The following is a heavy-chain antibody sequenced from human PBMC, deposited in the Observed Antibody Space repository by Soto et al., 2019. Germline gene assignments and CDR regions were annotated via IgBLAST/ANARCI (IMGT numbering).Heavy chain of an antibody. J-gene: IGHJ6*02. Sequence: ASVKVSCKASGGTFGSYAISWVRQAPGQGLEWMGGIIPIFGTANYAQKFQGRVTITADKSTSTAYMELSSLRSEDTAVYYCARDLGGSCSGGSCYWGDYYYGMDVWGQGTTVTVSS. CDR1: GGTFGSYA. CDR3: ARDLGGSCSGGSCYWGDYYYGMDV. V-gene: IGHV1-69*06. CDR2: IIPIFGTA. D-gene: IGHD2-15*01.